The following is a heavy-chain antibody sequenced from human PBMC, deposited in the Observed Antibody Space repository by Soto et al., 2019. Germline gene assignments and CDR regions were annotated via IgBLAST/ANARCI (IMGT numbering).Heavy chain of an antibody. J-gene: IGHJ5*02. Sequence: ASVKVSCKASGGTFSSYAISWVRQAPGQGLEWMGGIIPIFGTANYAQKFQGRVTITADESTSTAYMELSSLRSEDTAVYYCARAAGYYYGSGSRNNWFDPWGQGTLVTVSS. D-gene: IGHD3-10*01. CDR1: GGTFSSYA. CDR3: ARAAGYYYGSGSRNNWFDP. V-gene: IGHV1-69*13. CDR2: IIPIFGTA.